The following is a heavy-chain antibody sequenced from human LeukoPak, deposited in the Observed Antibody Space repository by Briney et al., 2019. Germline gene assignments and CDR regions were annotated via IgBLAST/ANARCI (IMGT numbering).Heavy chain of an antibody. CDR2: IYHSGST. CDR1: GYSISSGYY. Sequence: SETLSLTCTVSGYSISSGYYWGWIRQPPGKGLEWIGSIYHSGSTYYNPSLKSRVTISVDTSKNQFSLKLSSVTAADTGVYYCARGHYGSGSYSLPQSPYYDYWGQGTLVTVSS. D-gene: IGHD3-10*01. V-gene: IGHV4-38-2*02. J-gene: IGHJ4*02. CDR3: ARGHYGSGSYSLPQSPYYDY.